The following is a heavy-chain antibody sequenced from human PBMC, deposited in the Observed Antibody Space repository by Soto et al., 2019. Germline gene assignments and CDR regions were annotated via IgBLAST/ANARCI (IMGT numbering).Heavy chain of an antibody. CDR1: GFTFSSYA. V-gene: IGHV3-23*01. CDR2: ISGSGGST. D-gene: IGHD1-1*01. J-gene: IGHJ6*02. Sequence: EVQLLESGGGLVQPGESLRLSCAASGFTFSSYAMSWVRQAPGKGLEWVSTISGSGGSTYYADSVKGRFTISRDNYMNTLILQVNRLRAEDTALYYCAKVWERTATTRNYFYGMDVWGQGTTVTVSS. CDR3: AKVWERTATTRNYFYGMDV.